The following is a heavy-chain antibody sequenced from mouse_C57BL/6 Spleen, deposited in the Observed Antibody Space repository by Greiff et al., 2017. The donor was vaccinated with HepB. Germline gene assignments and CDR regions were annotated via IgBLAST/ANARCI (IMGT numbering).Heavy chain of an antibody. CDR2: IDPSDSYT. CDR1: GYTFTSYW. D-gene: IGHD2-13*01. Sequence: QVQLQQPGAELVKPGASVKLSCKASGYTFTSYWMQWVKQRPGQGLEWIGEIDPSDSYTNYNQKFKGKATLTVDTSSSTAYMQLSSLTSEDAAVYDCGRHGDGGYFDVWGKGTTVTVSS. CDR3: GRHGDGGYFDV. J-gene: IGHJ1*03. V-gene: IGHV1-50*01.